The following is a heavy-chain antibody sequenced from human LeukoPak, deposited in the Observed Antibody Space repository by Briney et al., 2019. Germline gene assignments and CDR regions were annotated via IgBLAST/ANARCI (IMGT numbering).Heavy chain of an antibody. Sequence: SETLSLTCTVSGGSISSYYWSWIRQPAGKGLEWIGRIYTSGSTNYNPSLKSRVTMSVDTSKNQFSLKLSSVTAADTAVYHCARDKHYYDSSGYSKPLDYWGQGTLVTVSS. J-gene: IGHJ4*02. CDR2: IYTSGST. CDR3: ARDKHYYDSSGYSKPLDY. V-gene: IGHV4-4*07. D-gene: IGHD3-22*01. CDR1: GGSISSYY.